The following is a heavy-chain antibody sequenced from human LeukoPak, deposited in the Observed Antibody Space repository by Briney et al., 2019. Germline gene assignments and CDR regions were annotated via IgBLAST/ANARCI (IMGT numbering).Heavy chain of an antibody. Sequence: GGSLRLSCAPSGFTFGGYAMNWVRQAPGKGLEWVSAISGSGGSTYYADSVKGRFTISRDNSKNTLYLQMNSLRAEDTAVYYCAKVADYGDYFDYWGQGTLVTVSS. J-gene: IGHJ4*02. V-gene: IGHV3-23*01. D-gene: IGHD4-17*01. CDR2: ISGSGGST. CDR3: AKVADYGDYFDY. CDR1: GFTFGGYA.